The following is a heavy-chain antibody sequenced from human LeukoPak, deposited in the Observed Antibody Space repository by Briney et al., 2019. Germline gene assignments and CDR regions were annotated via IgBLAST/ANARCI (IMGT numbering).Heavy chain of an antibody. CDR1: GGSFSGYY. CDR2: INHSGST. D-gene: IGHD3-16*01. Sequence: PSETLSLTCAVYGGSFSGYYWSWIRQPPGKGLEWIGEINHSGSTNYNPSLKSRVTISVDTSKNQFSLKLSSVTAADTAVYYCANYVARESASGAFDIWGQGTMVTVSS. CDR3: ANYVARESASGAFDI. J-gene: IGHJ3*02. V-gene: IGHV4-34*01.